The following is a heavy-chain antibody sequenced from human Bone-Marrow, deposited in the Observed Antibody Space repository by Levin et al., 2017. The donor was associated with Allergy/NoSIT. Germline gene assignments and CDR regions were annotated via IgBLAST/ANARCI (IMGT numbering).Heavy chain of an antibody. Sequence: PGGSLRLSCAASGFTFSSYGMHWVRQAPGKGLEWVAVIWYDGSNKYYADSVKGRFTISRDNPKNTLYLQMNSLRAEDTAVYYCVKFDVWKDTPSDYWGQGTLVTVSS. J-gene: IGHJ4*02. D-gene: IGHD3-16*01. CDR3: VKFDVWKDTPSDY. V-gene: IGHV3-33*06. CDR1: GFTFSSYG. CDR2: IWYDGSNK.